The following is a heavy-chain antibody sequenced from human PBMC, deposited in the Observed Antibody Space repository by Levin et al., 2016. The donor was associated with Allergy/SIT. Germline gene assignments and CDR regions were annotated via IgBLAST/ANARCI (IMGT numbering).Heavy chain of an antibody. Sequence: GGSLRLSCAASGFSFTIYSMNWVRQAPGKGLEWVSSISSTGSYIYQADSVKGRFNISRDNAKKSLYLQMNSLRAEDTAVYYCAKRPLSTGGRYIDSWGQGTLVIVSS. V-gene: IGHV3-21*04. CDR1: GFSFTIYS. CDR2: ISSTGSYI. D-gene: IGHD2-15*01. CDR3: AKRPLSTGGRYIDS. J-gene: IGHJ4*02.